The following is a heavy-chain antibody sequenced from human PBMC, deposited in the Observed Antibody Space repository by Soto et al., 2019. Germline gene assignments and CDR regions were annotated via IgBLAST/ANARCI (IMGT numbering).Heavy chain of an antibody. CDR3: AKDLPITMVRGVMGYYGMDV. CDR2: ISGSGGST. J-gene: IGHJ6*02. D-gene: IGHD3-10*01. V-gene: IGHV3-23*01. CDR1: GFTFSSYA. Sequence: PGGSLRLSCAASGFTFSSYAMSWVRQAPGKGLEWFSAISGSGGSTYYADSVKGRFTISRDNSKNTLYLQMNSLRAEDTAVYYCAKDLPITMVRGVMGYYGMDVWGQGTTVTVSS.